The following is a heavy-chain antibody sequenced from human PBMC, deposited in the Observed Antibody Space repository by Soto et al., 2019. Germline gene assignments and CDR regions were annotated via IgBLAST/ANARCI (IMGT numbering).Heavy chain of an antibody. V-gene: IGHV1-69*02. CDR1: GGTFSSYT. D-gene: IGHD3-10*01. CDR2: IIPILGIA. CDR3: ARSRYYGSGSYYIGGFDY. J-gene: IGHJ4*02. Sequence: GASVKVSCKASGGTFSSYTISWVRQAPGQGLEWMGRIIPILGIANYAQKFQGRVTITADKSTSTAYMELSSLRSEDTAVYYCARSRYYGSGSYYIGGFDYWGQGTLVTVSS.